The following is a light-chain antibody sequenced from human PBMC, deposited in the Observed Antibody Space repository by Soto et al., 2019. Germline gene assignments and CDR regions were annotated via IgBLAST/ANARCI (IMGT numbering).Light chain of an antibody. J-gene: IGKJ2*01. CDR2: AAS. V-gene: IGKV1-12*01. CDR1: QGISTW. CDR3: QQADSFPFT. Sequence: DIHMTQSPSSVSASVGDRVTITCRASQGISTWLVWYQQKPGKAPKVLIYAASSLQSGVPSRFSGSGSGTDFTLTISSLQPEDFATYYCQQADSFPFTFGQGTKLEIK.